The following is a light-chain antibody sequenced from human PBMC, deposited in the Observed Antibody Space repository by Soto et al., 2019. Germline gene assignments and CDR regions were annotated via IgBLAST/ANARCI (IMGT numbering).Light chain of an antibody. J-gene: IGKJ4*02. CDR3: QQRSSWPLT. CDR1: QSLNSGY. CDR2: GAS. Sequence: IVLTQSPGTLSLSPGEGASVSCRASQSLNSGYLAWYQQKPGQAPRLLIYGASSRATGIPDRFSGSRSGTNFTLTISRLEPEDFAVYFCQQRSSWPLTFGGGTKVEIK. V-gene: IGKV3D-20*02.